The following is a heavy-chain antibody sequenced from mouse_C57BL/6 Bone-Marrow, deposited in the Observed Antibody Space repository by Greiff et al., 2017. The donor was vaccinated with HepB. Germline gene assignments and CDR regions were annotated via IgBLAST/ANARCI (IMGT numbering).Heavy chain of an antibody. CDR1: GYTFTDYN. D-gene: IGHD2-4*01. CDR3: ARRRDMGLRHAMDY. CDR2: INPNNGGT. V-gene: IGHV1-18*01. J-gene: IGHJ4*01. Sequence: EVQLQQSGPELVKPGASVKIPCKASGYTFTDYNMDWVKQSHGKSLEWIGDINPNNGGTIYNQKFKGKATLTVDKSSSTAYMELRSLTSEDTAVYYCARRRDMGLRHAMDYWGQGTSVTVSS.